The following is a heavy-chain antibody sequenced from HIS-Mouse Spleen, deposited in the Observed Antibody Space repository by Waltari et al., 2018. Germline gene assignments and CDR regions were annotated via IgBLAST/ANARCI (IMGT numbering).Heavy chain of an antibody. V-gene: IGHV4-39*07. CDR1: SGSISISSYY. J-gene: IGHJ2*01. CDR3: AREIPYSSSWYDWYFDL. Sequence: QLQLQETGPGLVKPSETRSLTCTVSSGSISISSYYWGWIRQPQGKGLEWIGSIYYSGRTYYNPSLKSRVTISVDTSKNQFSLKLSSVTAADTAVYYCAREIPYSSSWYDWYFDLWGRGTLVTVSS. CDR2: IYYSGRT. D-gene: IGHD6-13*01.